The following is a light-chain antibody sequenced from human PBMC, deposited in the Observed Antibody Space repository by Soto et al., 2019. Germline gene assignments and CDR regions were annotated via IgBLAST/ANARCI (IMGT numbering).Light chain of an antibody. CDR3: QQYNTYSYT. Sequence: DIQMTQSPSSLSASVGDRVTITCRASQSSSSYLNWYQQKPGKAPKLLIYAASSLQSGVPSRFSGSGSGTDFTLTISSLQPDDFATYFCQQYNTYSYTFGQGTKLEF. V-gene: IGKV1-39*01. CDR1: QSSSSY. J-gene: IGKJ2*01. CDR2: AAS.